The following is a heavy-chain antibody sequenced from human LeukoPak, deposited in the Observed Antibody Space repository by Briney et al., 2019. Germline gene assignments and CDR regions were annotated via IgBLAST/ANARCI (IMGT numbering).Heavy chain of an antibody. Sequence: GGSLRLSCAASGFTFSSYAMHWARQAPGKGLEYVSAISSNGGSTYYANSVKGRFTISRDNSKNTLYLQMGSLRAEDMAVYYCARSLTYYYDSSGYYYPDLFDYWGQGTLVTVSS. V-gene: IGHV3-64*01. J-gene: IGHJ4*02. D-gene: IGHD3-22*01. CDR1: GFTFSSYA. CDR2: ISSNGGST. CDR3: ARSLTYYYDSSGYYYPDLFDY.